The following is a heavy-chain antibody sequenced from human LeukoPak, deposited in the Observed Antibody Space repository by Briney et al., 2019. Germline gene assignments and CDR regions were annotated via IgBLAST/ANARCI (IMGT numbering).Heavy chain of an antibody. D-gene: IGHD2-15*01. J-gene: IGHJ6*03. CDR2: IKQDGSEK. Sequence: GGSLRLSCAASGFTFSSYWMSWVRQAPGKGLEWVANIKQDGSEKYYVDSVKGRFTISRDNAKNSLYLQMNSLRAEDTAVYYCARAGVDYYYYYYMDVWGKGTTVTISS. CDR1: GFTFSSYW. V-gene: IGHV3-7*01. CDR3: ARAGVDYYYYYYMDV.